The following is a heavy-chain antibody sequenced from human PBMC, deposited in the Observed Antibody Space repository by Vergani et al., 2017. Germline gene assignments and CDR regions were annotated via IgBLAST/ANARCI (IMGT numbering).Heavy chain of an antibody. CDR3: ARGRGHYYYYMDV. Sequence: QVQLQQWGAGLLKPSETLSLTCAVYGGSFSGYYWSWIRQPPGKVLEWIGEINHSGSTNYNPSLKSRVTISVDTSKNQFSLKLSSVTAADTAVYYCARGRGHYYYYMDVWGKGTTVTVSS. D-gene: IGHD1-26*01. V-gene: IGHV4-34*01. J-gene: IGHJ6*03. CDR1: GGSFSGYY. CDR2: INHSGST.